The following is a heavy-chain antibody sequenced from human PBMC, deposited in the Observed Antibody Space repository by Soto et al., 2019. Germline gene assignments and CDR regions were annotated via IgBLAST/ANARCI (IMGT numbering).Heavy chain of an antibody. CDR2: ISSSSSYT. CDR3: ARDLKRQKIANDAFDI. V-gene: IGHV3-11*06. Sequence: GGSLRLSCAASGFTFSDYYMSWIRQAPGKGLEWVSYISSSSSYTNYADSVKGRFTISRDNAKNSLYLQMNSLRAEDTAVYYCARDLKRQKIANDAFDIWGQGTMVTVSS. CDR1: GFTFSDYY. J-gene: IGHJ3*02.